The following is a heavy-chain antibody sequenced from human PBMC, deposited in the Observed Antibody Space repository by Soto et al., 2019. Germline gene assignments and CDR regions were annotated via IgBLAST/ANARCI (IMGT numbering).Heavy chain of an antibody. CDR3: ARAFDDSSGYYGGLGY. CDR2: IYYSGST. D-gene: IGHD3-22*01. V-gene: IGHV4-30-4*01. Sequence: QVQLQESGPGLVKPSQTLSLTCTVSGGSISSGDYYWSWIRQPPGKALEWIGYIYYSGSTYYNPSLKNRITISVDTPKNQLALKLSSVTAADTAVYYCARAFDDSSGYYGGLGYWGQGTLVTVSS. CDR1: GGSISSGDYY. J-gene: IGHJ4*02.